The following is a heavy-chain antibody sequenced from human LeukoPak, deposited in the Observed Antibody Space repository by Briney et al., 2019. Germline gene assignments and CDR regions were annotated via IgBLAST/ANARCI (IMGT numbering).Heavy chain of an antibody. CDR3: VRDPREPANDLDY. CDR2: IDCGAGDT. D-gene: IGHD1-1*01. J-gene: IGHJ4*01. CDR1: GYSFTAHY. V-gene: IGHV1-2*02. Sequence: ASVKVSCKTSGYSFTAHYIHWVRQAPGQALQWLAYIDCGAGDTNYAQPFQGRVTVTRDKSINTAYLGLSSLTFDDTAIYYCVRDPREPANDLDYWGRGTLVTVSP.